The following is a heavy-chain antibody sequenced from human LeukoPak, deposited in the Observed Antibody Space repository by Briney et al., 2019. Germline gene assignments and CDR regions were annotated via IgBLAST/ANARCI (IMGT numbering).Heavy chain of an antibody. CDR3: ARTSGTSRNLCYLDY. CDR2: VYNSGST. Sequence: SETLSLTCTVSGGSISSGGYYWSWIRQPAGKGLEWIGRVYNSGSTNYNPSLKSRVIISVDTSKNQFSLRLSSVTAADTAVYYCARTSGTSRNLCYLDYWGQGTLVTVSS. D-gene: IGHD2-2*01. J-gene: IGHJ4*02. V-gene: IGHV4-61*02. CDR1: GGSISSGGYY.